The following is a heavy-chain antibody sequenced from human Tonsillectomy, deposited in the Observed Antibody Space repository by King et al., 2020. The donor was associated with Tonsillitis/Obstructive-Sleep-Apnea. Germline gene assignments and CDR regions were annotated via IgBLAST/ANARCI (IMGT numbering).Heavy chain of an antibody. CDR3: ARDQGIASGGPYFDL. CDR2: IYRGGST. D-gene: IGHD6-13*01. CDR1: GLTVSTNY. J-gene: IGHJ4*02. V-gene: IGHV3-53*01. Sequence: QLVQSGGGLIQPGGSLRLSCAASGLTVSTNYMTWIRQAPGKGLEWVSVIYRGGSTYYADSVKGRFTISRDNSRNTVYLQMSSLRAEDTAVYYCARDQGIASGGPYFDLWGQGTLVAVSS.